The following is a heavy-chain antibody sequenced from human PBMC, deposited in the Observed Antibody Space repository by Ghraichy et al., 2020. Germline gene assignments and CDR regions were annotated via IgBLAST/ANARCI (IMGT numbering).Heavy chain of an antibody. CDR3: ARDPSGSGPDFDY. J-gene: IGHJ4*02. CDR2: ISGSGGST. Sequence: GGSLRLSCAASGFTFSNYGMSWVRQAPGKGLEWVSAISGSGGSTYYADSVKGRFTISRDNSKNTLYLQMYSLKAEDTALYYCARDPSGSGPDFDYWGQGTLVTVSS. CDR1: GFTFSNYG. V-gene: IGHV3-23*01. D-gene: IGHD1-26*01.